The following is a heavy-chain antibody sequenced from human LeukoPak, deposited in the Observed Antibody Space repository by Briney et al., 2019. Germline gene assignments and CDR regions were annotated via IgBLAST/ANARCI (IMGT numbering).Heavy chain of an antibody. CDR2: ISSSSSTI. V-gene: IGHV3-48*04. CDR1: GFTFSSYR. Sequence: GGSLRLSCAASGFTFSSYRMNWVRQAPGKGLEWVSHISSSSSTIYYADSVKGRFTISRDDAKNSLFLQMNSLRAEDTAIYYCATINFRPYWGQGTLVTVSS. D-gene: IGHD1-1*01. CDR3: ATINFRPY. J-gene: IGHJ4*02.